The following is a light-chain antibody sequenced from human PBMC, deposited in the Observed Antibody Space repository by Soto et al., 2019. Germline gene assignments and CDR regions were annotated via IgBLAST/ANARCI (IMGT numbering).Light chain of an antibody. CDR2: GAS. CDR1: QSINSE. Sequence: EIVMTQSPATLSLSPGERDALSCRASQSINSELAWYQQKPGQPPRLLIYGASTRATGVPARFTGSESGSEFTLIISGLQSEDFAVYYCQQGHNWPLTFGQGTRVEI. CDR3: QQGHNWPLT. V-gene: IGKV3-15*01. J-gene: IGKJ2*01.